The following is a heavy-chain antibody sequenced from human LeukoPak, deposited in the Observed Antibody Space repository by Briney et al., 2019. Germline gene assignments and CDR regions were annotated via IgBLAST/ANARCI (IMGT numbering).Heavy chain of an antibody. Sequence: PGGSLRLSCAASGFTFSSYAMHWVRQAPGKGLEWVAVISYDGSNKYYADSVKGRFTISSDNSKNTLYMQMTSLRAEDTAVYYCARGLWELLKYYFDYWSQGTLVTVSS. CDR3: ARGLWELLKYYFDY. J-gene: IGHJ4*02. CDR2: ISYDGSNK. D-gene: IGHD1-26*01. V-gene: IGHV3-30-3*01. CDR1: GFTFSSYA.